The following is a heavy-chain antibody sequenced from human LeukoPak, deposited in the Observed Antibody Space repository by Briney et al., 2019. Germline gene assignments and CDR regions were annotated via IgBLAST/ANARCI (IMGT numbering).Heavy chain of an antibody. J-gene: IGHJ5*02. CDR3: ARRTYSTSSRDWFDP. Sequence: GESLKISCKGFGYSFTSYWIGWVRQMPGKGLEWMGIIYPGDSDTRYSPSFQGQVTISADKSISTAYLQWSSLRASDTAMYYCARRTYSTSSRDWFDPWGQGTLVTVSS. CDR1: GYSFTSYW. CDR2: IYPGDSDT. V-gene: IGHV5-51*01. D-gene: IGHD6-6*01.